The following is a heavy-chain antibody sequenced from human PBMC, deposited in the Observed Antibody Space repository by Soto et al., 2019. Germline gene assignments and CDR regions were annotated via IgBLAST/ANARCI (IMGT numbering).Heavy chain of an antibody. D-gene: IGHD4-17*01. V-gene: IGHV4-34*01. Sequence: QVQLQQWGAGLLKPSETLSLTCAVYGGSFSGYYWSWIRQPPGKGLEWIGEINHSGSTNYNPSLKSRVTISVDTSKNQCSLKLSSVTAADTAVYYCARARGYGVIHFDYWGQGTLVTVSS. CDR1: GGSFSGYY. CDR2: INHSGST. CDR3: ARARGYGVIHFDY. J-gene: IGHJ4*02.